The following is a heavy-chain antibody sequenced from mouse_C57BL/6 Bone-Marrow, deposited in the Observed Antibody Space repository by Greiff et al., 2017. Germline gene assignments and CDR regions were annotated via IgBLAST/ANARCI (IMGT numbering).Heavy chain of an antibody. CDR1: GFTFSSYA. CDR3: ARDRGSTMVTSIAY. J-gene: IGHJ3*01. V-gene: IGHV5-4*01. CDR2: ISDGGSYT. Sequence: EVMLVESGGGLVKPGGSLKLSCAASGFTFSSYAMSWVRQTPEKRLEWVATISDGGSYTYYPDNVKGRFTISRDNAKNNLYLQMSHLKSEDTAMYYCARDRGSTMVTSIAYWGQGTLVTVSA. D-gene: IGHD2-2*01.